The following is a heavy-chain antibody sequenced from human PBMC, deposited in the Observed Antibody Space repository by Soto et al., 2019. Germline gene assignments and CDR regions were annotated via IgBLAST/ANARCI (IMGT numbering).Heavy chain of an antibody. CDR3: ARVVRMITFGGNQYYFDY. CDR2: ISAYNGNT. D-gene: IGHD3-16*01. J-gene: IGHJ4*02. CDR1: GYTFTSYG. V-gene: IGHV1-18*04. Sequence: GASVKVSCKASGYTFTSYGISWVRQAPGQGLEWMGWISAYNGNTNYAQKLQGRVTMTTDTSTSTAYVELRSLRSDDTAVYYCARVVRMITFGGNQYYFDYWGQGTLVTVSS.